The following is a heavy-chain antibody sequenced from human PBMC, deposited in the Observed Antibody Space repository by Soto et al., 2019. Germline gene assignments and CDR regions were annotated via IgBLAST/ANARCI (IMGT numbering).Heavy chain of an antibody. CDR2: ISHDGRIE. CDR1: GLTFSTFA. V-gene: IGHV3-30-3*01. J-gene: IGHJ5*02. Sequence: QVHLVESGGGVVQPGRSLRLSCAASGLTFSTFALHWVRQAPGEGLEWVALISHDGRIEKYADSVKGPLTISRDNSKNTLYMQIDSLRLEDTGVYYCARDCLPDDFRSGGYWFDPWGQGTQVTVAS. CDR3: ARDCLPDDFRSGGYWFDP. D-gene: IGHD3-3*01.